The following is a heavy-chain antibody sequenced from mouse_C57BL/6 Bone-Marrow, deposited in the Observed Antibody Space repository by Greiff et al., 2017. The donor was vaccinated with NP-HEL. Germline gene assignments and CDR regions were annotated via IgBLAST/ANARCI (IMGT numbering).Heavy chain of an antibody. J-gene: IGHJ3*01. D-gene: IGHD2-4*01. Sequence: EVQGVESGGDLVKPGGSLKLSCAASGFTFSSYGMSWVRQTPDKRLEWVATLGSGGSYTYYPDSVKGRFTISRDNAKHTLYLQMSSLKSEDTAMYYCASPYDYDVAWFAYWGQGTLVTVSA. CDR1: GFTFSSYG. CDR3: ASPYDYDVAWFAY. CDR2: LGSGGSYT. V-gene: IGHV5-6*01.